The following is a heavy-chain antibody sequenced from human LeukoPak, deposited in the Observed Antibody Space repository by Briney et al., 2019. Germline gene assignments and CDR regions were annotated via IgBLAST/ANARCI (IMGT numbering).Heavy chain of an antibody. V-gene: IGHV3-21*01. CDR1: GFTFSSYS. J-gene: IGHJ4*02. Sequence: KSGGSLRLSCAASGFTFSSYSMNWVRQAPGKGLEWVSSISSSSSYIYYADSVKGRFTISRDNAKNSLYLQMNSLRAEDTAVYYCARVNSSSSPGDYWGQGTLVTVSS. CDR2: ISSSSSYI. CDR3: ARVNSSSSPGDY. D-gene: IGHD6-6*01.